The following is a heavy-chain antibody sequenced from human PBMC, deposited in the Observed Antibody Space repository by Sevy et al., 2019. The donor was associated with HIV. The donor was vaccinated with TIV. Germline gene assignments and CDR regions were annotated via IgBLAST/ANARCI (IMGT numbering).Heavy chain of an antibody. D-gene: IGHD3-22*01. J-gene: IGHJ4*02. CDR3: ARAYDSSGYHTLTKDH. V-gene: IGHV4-38-2*01. Sequence: SETLSLTCAVSGYSITTGYYWGWIRQPPGKGLEWIGSVNHRGTTYYNPSLKSRVGISRDTSKNQFSLKLNSVTAADTAMYYCARAYDSSGYHTLTKDHWGQGSLVTVSS. CDR2: VNHRGTT. CDR1: GYSITTGYY.